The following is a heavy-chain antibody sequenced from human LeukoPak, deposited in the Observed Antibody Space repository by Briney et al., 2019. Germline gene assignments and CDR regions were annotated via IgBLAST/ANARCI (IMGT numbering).Heavy chain of an antibody. Sequence: SETLSLTCTVSGGSISSSSYYWGWIRQPPGKGLEWIGSIYYSGSTYYNPSLKSRVTISVDTSKNQFSLKLSSVTAADTAVYYCARDHPRRYYDSSGGGFDYWGQGTLVTVSS. CDR2: IYYSGST. CDR3: ARDHPRRYYDSSGGGFDY. D-gene: IGHD3-22*01. J-gene: IGHJ4*02. CDR1: GGSISSSSYY. V-gene: IGHV4-39*07.